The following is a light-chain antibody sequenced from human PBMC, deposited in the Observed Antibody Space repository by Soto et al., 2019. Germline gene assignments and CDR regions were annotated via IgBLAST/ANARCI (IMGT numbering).Light chain of an antibody. Sequence: ETRLTQSASTLSASPGERVTLSWRATQSVTYNLAWYQQKPGQAPRLLIYGASTRATGIPARFSGRGYGTEFNLTITSLQSEDFAVYYCQQYNDWLWTFGQGTKVDIK. V-gene: IGKV3-15*01. J-gene: IGKJ1*01. CDR3: QQYNDWLWT. CDR2: GAS. CDR1: QSVTYN.